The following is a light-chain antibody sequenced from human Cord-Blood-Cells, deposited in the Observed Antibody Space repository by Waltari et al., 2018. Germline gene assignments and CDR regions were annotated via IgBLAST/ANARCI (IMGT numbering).Light chain of an antibody. J-gene: IGLJ3*02. Sequence: QSALTQPASVSGSPGQSITISCTGTSSDVGCYNLVSWYQQHPGKAPKLVIYEGSKRPSGVSNRFSGSKSGNTASLTISGLQAEDEADYYCCSYAGSSTWVFGGGTKLTVL. CDR2: EGS. CDR1: SSDVGCYNL. V-gene: IGLV2-23*01. CDR3: CSYAGSSTWV.